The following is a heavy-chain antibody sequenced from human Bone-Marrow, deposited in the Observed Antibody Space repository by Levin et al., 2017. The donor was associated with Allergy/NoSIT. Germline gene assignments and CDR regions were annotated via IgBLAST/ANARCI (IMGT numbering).Heavy chain of an antibody. V-gene: IGHV3-48*03. CDR2: VSAGAASTI. J-gene: IGHJ3*02. Sequence: GGSLRLSCEASGFTFSSFEMVWVRQSPGKGLEWVSYVSAGAASTIYYADSVKGRFTISRDNARNSLYLQMNNLRVDDTSVYYCARLHLVALGMWGPGTPVTVSS. D-gene: IGHD1-26*01. CDR3: ARLHLVALGM. CDR1: GFTFSSFE.